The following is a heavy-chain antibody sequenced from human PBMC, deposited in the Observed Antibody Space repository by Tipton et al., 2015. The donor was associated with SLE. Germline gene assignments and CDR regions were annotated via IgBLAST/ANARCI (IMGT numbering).Heavy chain of an antibody. V-gene: IGHV4-34*09. CDR2: INHSGST. Sequence: TLSLTCAVYGGSFSGYYWSWIRQPPGKGLEWIGEINHSGSTNYNPSLKSRVTISVDTSKNQFSLKLNSVTAADTAVYYCAREWQQLWYFDLWGRGTLVTVSS. D-gene: IGHD6-13*01. J-gene: IGHJ2*01. CDR1: GGSFSGYY. CDR3: AREWQQLWYFDL.